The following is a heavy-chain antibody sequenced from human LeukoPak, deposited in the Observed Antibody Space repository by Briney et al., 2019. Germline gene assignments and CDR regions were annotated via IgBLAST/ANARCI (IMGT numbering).Heavy chain of an antibody. D-gene: IGHD6-13*01. V-gene: IGHV4-59*08. CDR3: ARLMGWQQLANDF. CDR1: GGSMSSYY. CDR2: IYSSGST. Sequence: SETLSLTCSVSGGSMSSYYWSWIRQPPGKGLEWIGYIYSSGSTNYNPSLKSRVTISVDTSKNQFSLKLSSVTAADTAVYYCARLMGWQQLANDFWGQGTLVTVSS. J-gene: IGHJ4*02.